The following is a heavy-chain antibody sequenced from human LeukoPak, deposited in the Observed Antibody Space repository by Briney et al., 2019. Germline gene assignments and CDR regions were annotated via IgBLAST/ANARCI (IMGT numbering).Heavy chain of an antibody. CDR3: ARDGYSGNDGL. Sequence: SETLSLTCTVSGGSISSYYWSWIRQPPGKGLEWIGYIYHSGSTKYNPSLKSRVTISVDTSKNQFSLKLSSVTAADTAVYYCARDGYSGNDGLWGQGTLVTVSS. D-gene: IGHD5-12*01. J-gene: IGHJ4*02. CDR2: IYHSGST. V-gene: IGHV4-59*01. CDR1: GGSISSYY.